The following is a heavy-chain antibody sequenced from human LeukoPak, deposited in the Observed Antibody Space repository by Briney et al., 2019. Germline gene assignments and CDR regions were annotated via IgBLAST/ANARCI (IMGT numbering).Heavy chain of an antibody. CDR1: GGSISTYY. V-gene: IGHV4-59*01. CDR3: ARDRYGRPIDY. D-gene: IGHD5-18*01. CDR2: IYYSGST. Sequence: PSETLSLTCTVSGGSISTYYWSWIRQPPGKGLEWIGYIYYSGSTNYNPSLKSRVTISVDTSNNQFSLKLSSVTAADTAVYYCARDRYGRPIDYWGQGTLVTVSS. J-gene: IGHJ4*02.